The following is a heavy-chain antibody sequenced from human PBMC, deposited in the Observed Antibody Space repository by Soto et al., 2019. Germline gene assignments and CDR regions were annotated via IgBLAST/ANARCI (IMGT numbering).Heavy chain of an antibody. V-gene: IGHV3-33*03. D-gene: IGHD6-13*01. CDR1: GFSFSDYC. Sequence: GGSLRLSCSASGFSFSDYCMHWVRQAPGKGLEWVAFIWYDGTNKIYTDSVKGRFTISRDTSKNTVHLQVNSLRVDDTAVYYCASGLVDYSSSWFDYWGLGTLVTVSS. CDR2: IWYDGTNK. J-gene: IGHJ5*01. CDR3: ASGLVDYSSSWFDY.